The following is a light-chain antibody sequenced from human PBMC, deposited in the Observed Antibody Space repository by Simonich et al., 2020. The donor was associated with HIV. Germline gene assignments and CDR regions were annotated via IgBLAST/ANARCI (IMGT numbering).Light chain of an antibody. J-gene: IGKJ1*01. CDR2: WAT. CDR1: RSVLYRSNNKNY. CDR3: QHYSNAPRT. Sequence: DIVMTQSPDSLAVSLGERATVNCRSSRSVLYRSNNKNYLAWYQQKPGQPPKLLIYWATTRESGVPARFSGSGSGTDFTLTISSLQAEDVAVYYCQHYSNAPRTFGQGTKVEIK. V-gene: IGKV4-1*01.